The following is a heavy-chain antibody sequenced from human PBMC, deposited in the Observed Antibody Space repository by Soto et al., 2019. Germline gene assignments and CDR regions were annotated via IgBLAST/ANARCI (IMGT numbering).Heavy chain of an antibody. CDR3: AKVQGYYYYYPLDV. CDR2: IRGSFDST. CDR1: GFTFSSYA. V-gene: IGHV3-23*01. Sequence: EVQLLESGGGLVQPGGSLRLSCAASGFTFSSYAMNWVRQAPGKGLDCVSTIRGSFDSTYHSDSVKGRFTISRDNSKNTLYLQMNSLRAEDTAVDYCAKVQGYYYYYPLDVWGQGTMVTVSS. J-gene: IGHJ6*02.